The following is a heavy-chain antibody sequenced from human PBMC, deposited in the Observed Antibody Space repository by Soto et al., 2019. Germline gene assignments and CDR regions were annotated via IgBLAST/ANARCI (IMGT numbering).Heavy chain of an antibody. CDR3: AGPVAGTSYYYYYGMDV. J-gene: IGHJ6*02. D-gene: IGHD6-19*01. V-gene: IGHV1-69*13. CDR2: IIPIFGTA. Sequence: ASAKVSCKASGGTFSSYAISWVRQAPGQGLEWMGGIIPIFGTANYAQKFQGRVTITADESTSTAYMELSSLRSEDTAVYYCAGPVAGTSYYYYYGMDVWGQGTTVTVSS. CDR1: GGTFSSYA.